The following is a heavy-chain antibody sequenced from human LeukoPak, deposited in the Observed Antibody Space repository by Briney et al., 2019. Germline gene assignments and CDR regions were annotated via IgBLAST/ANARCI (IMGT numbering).Heavy chain of an antibody. CDR3: ATNRRLRQLLGWFDT. J-gene: IGHJ5*02. CDR2: IYHSGST. CDR1: GGSFRGYY. V-gene: IGHV4-34*01. Sequence: SETLSLTCAVSGGSFRGYYWCWIRHRPQTGLGWVGEIYHSGSTTYNPSLKSRFTISVDTSKNQFSLKLSSVAAADTAVYYCATNRRLRQLLGWFDTWGQGTLVTVSS. D-gene: IGHD2-2*01.